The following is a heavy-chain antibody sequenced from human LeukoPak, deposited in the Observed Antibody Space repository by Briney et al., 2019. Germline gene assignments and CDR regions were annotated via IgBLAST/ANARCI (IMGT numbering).Heavy chain of an antibody. CDR2: ISSSGSTI. Sequence: GGSLRLSCAASGFTFSSYEMNWVRQAPGKGLEWVSYISSSGSTIYYADSVKGRFTISRDNAKNSLYLQMNSLRAEDTAVYYCARAKPEQDAFDIWGQGTMVTVS. D-gene: IGHD1/OR15-1a*01. J-gene: IGHJ3*02. V-gene: IGHV3-48*03. CDR1: GFTFSSYE. CDR3: ARAKPEQDAFDI.